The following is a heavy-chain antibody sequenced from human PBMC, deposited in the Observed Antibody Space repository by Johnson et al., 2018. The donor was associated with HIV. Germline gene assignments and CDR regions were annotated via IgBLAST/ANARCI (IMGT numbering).Heavy chain of an antibody. CDR1: GFTFSSYG. CDR2: ISGSGAST. V-gene: IGHV3-48*04. Sequence: VQLVESGGGVVQPGRSLRLSCAASGFTFSSYGMHWVRQAPGKGLEWVAVISGSGASTYYTDSVKGRFTISRDNAKNSLFLQMNSLRTEDTAVYYCAREKWLQLGTFDIWGQGTMVTVSS. J-gene: IGHJ3*02. D-gene: IGHD5-12*01. CDR3: AREKWLQLGTFDI.